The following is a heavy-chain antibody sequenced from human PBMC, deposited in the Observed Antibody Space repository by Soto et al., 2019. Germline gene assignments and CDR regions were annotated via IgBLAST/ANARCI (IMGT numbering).Heavy chain of an antibody. CDR3: ARERGGLWFGELSPQNWFDP. Sequence: SETLSLTCTVSGGSISSYYWSWIRQPPGKGLEWIGYIYYSGSTYYNPSLKSRVTISVDTSKNQFSLKLSSVTAADTAVYYCARERGGLWFGELSPQNWFDPWGQGTLVTVSS. J-gene: IGHJ5*02. D-gene: IGHD3-10*01. CDR2: IYYSGST. V-gene: IGHV4-59*12. CDR1: GGSISSYY.